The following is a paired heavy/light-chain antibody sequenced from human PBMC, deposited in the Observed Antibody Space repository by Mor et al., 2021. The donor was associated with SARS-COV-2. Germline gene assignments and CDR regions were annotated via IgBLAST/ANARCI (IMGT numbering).Heavy chain of an antibody. CDR2: IYYSGST. D-gene: IGHD4-4*01. CDR3: ARSYNDYRNYFGEQWFDP. Sequence: QLQLQESGPGLVKPSETLSLTCTVSGGSISSNSYYWGWIRQPPGRGLEWIGSIYYSGSTYYNPSLKRRVTISVDTSKNQFSLKLSSVTAADTAIYHCARSYNDYRNYFGEQWFDPWGQGTLVTVSS. CDR1: GGSISSNSYY. V-gene: IGHV4-39*01. J-gene: IGHJ5*02.
Light chain of an antibody. Sequence: SYELTQPLSVSVALGQTAKITCGGNNIGSKNVHWYQQKPGQAPVLVIYRDSNRPSGIPERFSGSNSGNTATLTISRAQAGDEADYYCQVWDSPTEVFGTGTKVTVL. J-gene: IGLJ1*01. CDR1: NIGSKN. CDR2: RDS. CDR3: QVWDSPTEV. V-gene: IGLV3-9*01.